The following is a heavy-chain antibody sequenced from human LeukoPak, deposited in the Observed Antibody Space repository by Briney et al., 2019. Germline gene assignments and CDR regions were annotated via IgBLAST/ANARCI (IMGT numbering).Heavy chain of an antibody. Sequence: WIRQPPGKGLEWIGRIKSKTDGGTTDYAAPVKGRFTISRDDSKNTLYLQMNSLKTEDTAVYYCTTLSSGWYSIDYWGQGTLVTVSS. V-gene: IGHV3-15*01. CDR3: TTLSSGWYSIDY. D-gene: IGHD6-19*01. CDR2: IKSKTDGGTT. J-gene: IGHJ4*02.